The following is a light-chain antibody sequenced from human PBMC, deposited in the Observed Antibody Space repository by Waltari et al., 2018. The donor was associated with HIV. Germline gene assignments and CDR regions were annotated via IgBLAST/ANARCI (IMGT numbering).Light chain of an antibody. CDR1: QGISSY. Sequence: IQLTQSPSFLPASVVNRVTITCRASQGISSYLAWYQQKPGKAPKLLIYAASTLQSGVPSRFSGSGSGTEFTLTISSLQPEEFATYYCQQLNSFPLTFGGGTKVEIK. J-gene: IGKJ4*01. CDR2: AAS. V-gene: IGKV1-9*01. CDR3: QQLNSFPLT.